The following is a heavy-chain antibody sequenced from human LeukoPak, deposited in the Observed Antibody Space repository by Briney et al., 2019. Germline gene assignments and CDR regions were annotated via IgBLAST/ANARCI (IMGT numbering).Heavy chain of an antibody. Sequence: GGSLRLSCAASGVTFSSYAMSWVRQPPGKGLEWVAAISGSGGSTYYADSVKGRFTISRDNSKNTMYLQMNSLRAEDTAVYYCAKSPGKVGSSVDYWGQGALVTVSS. D-gene: IGHD6-13*01. CDR2: ISGSGGST. V-gene: IGHV3-23*01. J-gene: IGHJ4*02. CDR3: AKSPGKVGSSVDY. CDR1: GVTFSSYA.